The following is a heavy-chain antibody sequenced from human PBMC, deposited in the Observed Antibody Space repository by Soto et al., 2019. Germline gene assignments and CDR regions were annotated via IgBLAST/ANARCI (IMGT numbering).Heavy chain of an antibody. CDR3: ARVLCWASYYDFWSGYYNYYYYGMDV. Sequence: QVQLVQSGAEVKKPGASVKVSCKASGYTFTSYDINWVRQATGQGLEWMGWMNPNSGNTGYAQKFQGRVTMTRNTYISTAYMELSSLRSEDTAVYYCARVLCWASYYDFWSGYYNYYYYGMDVWGQGTTVTVAS. CDR2: MNPNSGNT. CDR1: GYTFTSYD. J-gene: IGHJ6*02. V-gene: IGHV1-8*01. D-gene: IGHD3-3*01.